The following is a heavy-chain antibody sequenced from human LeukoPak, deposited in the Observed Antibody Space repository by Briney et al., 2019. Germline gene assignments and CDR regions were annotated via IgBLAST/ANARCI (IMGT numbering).Heavy chain of an antibody. CDR1: GESLNSYY. V-gene: IGHV4-34*01. CDR3: ARGAWATRLGS. D-gene: IGHD2-15*01. CDR2: IYESGTT. Sequence: PSEILSLTCAVYGESLNSYYWSWVRQPPGEGLEWIGEIYESGTTEYNPSLKSRVTISMVPSKQQFSLSLSSVTAADTAVYYCARGAWATRLGSWGLGTPVIVSS. J-gene: IGHJ4*02.